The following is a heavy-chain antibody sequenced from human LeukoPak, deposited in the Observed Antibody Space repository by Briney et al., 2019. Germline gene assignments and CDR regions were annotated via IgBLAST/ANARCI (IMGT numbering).Heavy chain of an antibody. Sequence: PSETLSLTCAAFGGSFSGYFWSWIRQPPGKGLEWIGEINPSGSTNYNPSLKSRVTISVDTSKNQFSLKLSSVTAADTAVYYCAREGGKYQLLSTLYYYYGMDVWGQGTTVTVSS. D-gene: IGHD2-2*01. CDR1: GGSFSGYF. J-gene: IGHJ6*02. CDR3: AREGGKYQLLSTLYYYYGMDV. V-gene: IGHV4-34*01. CDR2: INPSGST.